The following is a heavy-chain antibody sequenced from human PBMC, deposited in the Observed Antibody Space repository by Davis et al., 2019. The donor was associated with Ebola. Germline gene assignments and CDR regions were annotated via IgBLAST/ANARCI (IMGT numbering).Heavy chain of an antibody. V-gene: IGHV5-10-1*01. CDR3: ARVVVVAATRYYYGMDV. CDR2: IDPSDSYT. CDR1: GGTFSSYA. J-gene: IGHJ6*02. Sequence: KVSCKASGGTFSSYAISWVRQMPGKGLEWMERIDPSDSYTNYSPSFQGHVTISADKSISTAYLQWSSLKASDTAMYYCARVVVVAATRYYYGMDVWGQGTTVTVSS. D-gene: IGHD2-15*01.